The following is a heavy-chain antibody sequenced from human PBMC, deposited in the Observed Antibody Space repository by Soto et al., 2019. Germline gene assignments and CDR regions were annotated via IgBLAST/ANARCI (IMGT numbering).Heavy chain of an antibody. V-gene: IGHV3-23*01. J-gene: IGHJ6*02. CDR1: GFTFSSYA. D-gene: IGHD2-2*01. CDR3: AKGLDIVVVPAAMAHPPNYYYYYGMDV. CDR2: ISGSGGST. Sequence: GGSLRLSCAASGFTFSSYAMSWVRQAPGKGLEWVSAISGSGGSTYYADSVKGRFTISRDNSKNTLYLQMNSLRAEDTAVYYCAKGLDIVVVPAAMAHPPNYYYYYGMDVWGQGTTVTVSS.